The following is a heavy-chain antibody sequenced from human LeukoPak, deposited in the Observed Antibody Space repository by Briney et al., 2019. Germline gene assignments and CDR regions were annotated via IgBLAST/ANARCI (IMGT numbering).Heavy chain of an antibody. V-gene: IGHV1-69*13. CDR3: ATVVVYGISTLWYFDL. D-gene: IGHD2/OR15-2a*01. CDR1: SDTFNNYA. J-gene: IGHJ2*01. Sequence: GASVKVSCKASSDTFNNYAIGWVRQAPGQGLEWMGRYIPIFATTKYAQKFQDRVTMTADESTSTAYMELRSLRSGDTAVYYCATVVVYGISTLWYFDLWGRGTLVTVSS. CDR2: YIPIFATT.